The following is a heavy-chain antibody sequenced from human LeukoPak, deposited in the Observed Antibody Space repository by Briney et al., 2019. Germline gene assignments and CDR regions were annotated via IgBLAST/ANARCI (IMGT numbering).Heavy chain of an antibody. D-gene: IGHD2-21*02. CDR3: AREGSYCVGGDCYSFDF. CDR1: GYRFISNY. J-gene: IGHJ4*02. Sequence: RASVKVSCKASGYRFISNYIQWVRQAPGLGLEWMGWMHPGNGNTRYAEKFQGRVTMTRDTSINTAYMDLNSLRSDDTAVYYCAREGSYCVGGDCYSFDFWGQGTLITVSS. CDR2: MHPGNGNT. V-gene: IGHV1-2*02.